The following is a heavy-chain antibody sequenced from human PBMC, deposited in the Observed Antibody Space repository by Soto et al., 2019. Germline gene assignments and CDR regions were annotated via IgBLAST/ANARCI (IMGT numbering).Heavy chain of an antibody. CDR3: ATLYDYIWGSYRRPPYYFDY. J-gene: IGHJ4*02. CDR2: ISGSGGST. Sequence: EVQLLESGGGLVQPGGSLRLSCAASGITFSTYAMTWVRQAPGKGLAWVSAISGSGGSTYYADSVKGRFTISRDNSKDTLSLQMNSLGAEDTAVYYCATLYDYIWGSYRRPPYYFDYWVQGTLVTVSS. V-gene: IGHV3-23*01. CDR1: GITFSTYA. D-gene: IGHD3-16*02.